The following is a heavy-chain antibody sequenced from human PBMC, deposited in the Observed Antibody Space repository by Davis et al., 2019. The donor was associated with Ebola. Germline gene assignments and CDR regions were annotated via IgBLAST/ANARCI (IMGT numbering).Heavy chain of an antibody. CDR1: GGSISSSSYY. D-gene: IGHD3-22*01. J-gene: IGHJ4*02. CDR2: IYYSGST. Sequence: PSETLSLTCTVSGGSISSSSYYWGWIRQPPGKGLEWIGSIYYSGSTYYNPSLKSRVTISVDTSKNQFSLKLSSVTAADTAVYYCARAGRTITMIVVAYDYWGQGTLVTVSS. V-gene: IGHV4-39*01. CDR3: ARAGRTITMIVVAYDY.